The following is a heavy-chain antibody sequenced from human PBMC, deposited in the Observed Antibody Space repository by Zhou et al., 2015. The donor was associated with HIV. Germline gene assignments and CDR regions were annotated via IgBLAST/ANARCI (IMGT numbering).Heavy chain of an antibody. CDR3: ATWRFTAVATEDFTTNYFHL. J-gene: IGHJ1*01. Sequence: QVRLVQSGPEVKKPGSSVRVSCQASGGTFRNFAVTWVRQVPGQGLQWMGGIIPTLRLANYAQEFQDRVTITADQSSTAFMEMRSLRSADTAIYYCATWRFTAVATEDFTTNYFHLWGQGYPDHRLL. V-gene: IGHV1-69*17. D-gene: IGHD4-17*01. CDR1: GGTFRNFA. CDR2: IIPTLRLA.